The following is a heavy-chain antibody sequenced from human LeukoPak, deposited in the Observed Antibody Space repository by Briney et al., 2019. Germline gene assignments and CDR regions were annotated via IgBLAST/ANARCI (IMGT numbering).Heavy chain of an antibody. CDR2: IWPNGSNK. CDR1: GFTFSTYG. CDR3: VGELLTAAGTIGAFDI. V-gene: IGHV3-33*01. J-gene: IGHJ3*02. D-gene: IGHD6-13*01. Sequence: PGRSLRLSCAASGFTFSTYGVHWVRQAPGKGLEWVAVIWPNGSNKYHADSVKGRFTISRDNSKSTLFLQMSSLAAEDTAVYYCVGELLTAAGTIGAFDIWGRGTMVTVSS.